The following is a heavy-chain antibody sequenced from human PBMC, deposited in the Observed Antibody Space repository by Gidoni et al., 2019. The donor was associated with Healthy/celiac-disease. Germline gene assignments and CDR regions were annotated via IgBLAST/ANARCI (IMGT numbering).Heavy chain of an antibody. CDR2: IYSGGST. CDR3: ARAGIVVVPAAEGFDY. D-gene: IGHD2-2*01. Sequence: EVQLVESGGGLVQPGGSLRLSCAASGFAVSSNYMSWVRQAPGKGLEWVSVIYSGGSTYYADSGKCRFTISRDNSKNTLYLQRNSLRAEDTAVYYCARAGIVVVPAAEGFDYWGQGTLVTVSS. J-gene: IGHJ4*02. CDR1: GFAVSSNY. V-gene: IGHV3-66*02.